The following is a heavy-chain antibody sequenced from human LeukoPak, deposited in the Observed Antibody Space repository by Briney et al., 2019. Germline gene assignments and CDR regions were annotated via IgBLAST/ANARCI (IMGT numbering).Heavy chain of an antibody. J-gene: IGHJ4*02. CDR2: INPNSGGT. CDR3: AKGDSSSVPQKGPDY. Sequence: ASVKVSCKASGYTLTGYYMHWVRQAPGQGLEWMGWINPNSGGTNYAQKFQGRVTMTRDTSISTAYMELSRLRSDDTAVYYCAKGDSSSVPQKGPDYWGQGTLVTVSS. CDR1: GYTLTGYY. D-gene: IGHD6-13*01. V-gene: IGHV1-2*02.